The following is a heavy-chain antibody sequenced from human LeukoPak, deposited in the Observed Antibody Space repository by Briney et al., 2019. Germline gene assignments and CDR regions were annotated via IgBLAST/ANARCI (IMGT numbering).Heavy chain of an antibody. V-gene: IGHV1-2*02. Sequence: ASVKVSCKASGYTFTGYYMHWVRQAPGQGLEWMGWINPNSGGTNYAQKFQGRVTMTRDTSISTAYMELSRLRSDGTAVYYCARDSSRYSSSWTFDYWGQGTLVTVSS. CDR2: INPNSGGT. J-gene: IGHJ4*02. CDR1: GYTFTGYY. CDR3: ARDSSRYSSSWTFDY. D-gene: IGHD6-13*01.